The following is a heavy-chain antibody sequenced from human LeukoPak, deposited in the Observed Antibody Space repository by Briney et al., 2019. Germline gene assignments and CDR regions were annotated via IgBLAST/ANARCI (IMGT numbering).Heavy chain of an antibody. D-gene: IGHD2/OR15-2a*01. V-gene: IGHV3-74*01. J-gene: IGHJ3*01. Sequence: PGGSLRLSCAASGLTFHNTWMHWIRQAPGKGLVWVSRIISDGITTTYADSVKGRFTISRDNAKNTLYLQTNSLRAEDTAVYYCAADGEYAFLVWGQGTMVTVSS. CDR3: AADGEYAFLV. CDR1: GLTFHNTW. CDR2: IISDGITT.